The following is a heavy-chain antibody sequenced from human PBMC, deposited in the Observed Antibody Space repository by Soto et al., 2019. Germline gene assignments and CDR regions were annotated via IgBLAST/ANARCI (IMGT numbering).Heavy chain of an antibody. Sequence: SETLSLTCAVYGGSFSGYYWSWIRQPPGKGLEWIGEINHSGSTNYNPSLKSRVTISVDTSKNQFSLKLSSVTAADTAVYYCARGRIAASRNLYYMDVWGKGTTVTVSS. CDR1: GGSFSGYY. CDR3: ARGRIAASRNLYYMDV. D-gene: IGHD6-13*01. V-gene: IGHV4-34*01. J-gene: IGHJ6*03. CDR2: INHSGST.